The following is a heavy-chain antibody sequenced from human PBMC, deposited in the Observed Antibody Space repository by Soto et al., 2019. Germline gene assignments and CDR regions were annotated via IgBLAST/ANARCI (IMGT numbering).Heavy chain of an antibody. Sequence: LSLTCTVSGGPISPYYWSWIRQPAGKGLEWIGRIYYTGSTNYNPPLKSRVSTSLDTARNQISLKVKSVTAADTAVYYCAREGGYFDSSGSGVYHYYGVDVWGRGTTVTVSS. CDR3: AREGGYFDSSGSGVYHYYGVDV. D-gene: IGHD3-22*01. CDR1: GGPISPYY. V-gene: IGHV4-4*07. CDR2: IYYTGST. J-gene: IGHJ6*02.